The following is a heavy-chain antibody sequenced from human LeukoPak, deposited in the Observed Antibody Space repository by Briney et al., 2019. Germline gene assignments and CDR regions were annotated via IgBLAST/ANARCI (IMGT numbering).Heavy chain of an antibody. Sequence: PSETLSLTCTVSGGSISSSSYYWGWIRQPPGKGLEWIGSIFYSGSTYYNPSLQSRVTISVDTSKNQFSLKLSSVTATDTAVYYCARYRGAVAGNYFDYWGQGTLVTVSP. CDR3: ARYRGAVAGNYFDY. J-gene: IGHJ4*02. D-gene: IGHD6-19*01. V-gene: IGHV4-39*01. CDR1: GGSISSSSYY. CDR2: IFYSGST.